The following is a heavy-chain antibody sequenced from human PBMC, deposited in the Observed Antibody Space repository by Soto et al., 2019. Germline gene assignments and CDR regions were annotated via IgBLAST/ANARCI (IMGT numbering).Heavy chain of an antibody. V-gene: IGHV4-59*08. Sequence: SETLSLTCTVSGGSISSYYWSWIRQPPGKGLEWIGYIYYSGSTNYNPSLKSRVTISVDTSKNQFSLRLSSVTAANTAVYYCARTYYDFWSGYRYLDYWGQGTLVTVSS. D-gene: IGHD3-3*01. J-gene: IGHJ4*02. CDR3: ARTYYDFWSGYRYLDY. CDR2: IYYSGST. CDR1: GGSISSYY.